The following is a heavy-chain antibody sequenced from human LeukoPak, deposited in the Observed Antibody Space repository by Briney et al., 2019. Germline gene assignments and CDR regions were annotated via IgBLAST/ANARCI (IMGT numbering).Heavy chain of an antibody. V-gene: IGHV1-2*02. D-gene: IGHD7-27*01. J-gene: IGHJ4*02. CDR1: GYTFTGYY. CDR3: ARVSPGATDYFDY. CDR2: INPNSGGT. Sequence: ASVKVSCKASGYTFTGYYMHWVRQAPGQGLKWMGWINPNSGGTNYAQTFQGRVTMTRDTSISTAYMELCRLRSDHTAVYSCARVSPGATDYFDYWGQGTLVTVSS.